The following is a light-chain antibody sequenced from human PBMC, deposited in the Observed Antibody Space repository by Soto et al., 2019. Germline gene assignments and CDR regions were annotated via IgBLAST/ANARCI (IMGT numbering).Light chain of an antibody. J-gene: IGKJ4*01. CDR2: GAS. CDR3: QQYGSSPRLT. CDR1: QSVSSSY. Sequence: EIVLTQSRGTVSLSPGERATLSCRASQSVSSSYLAWYQQKPGQAPRLLIYGASSRATGIPDRFSGSGSGTDFTLTISRLEPEDFAVYYCQQYGSSPRLTFGGGTKVDIK. V-gene: IGKV3-20*01.